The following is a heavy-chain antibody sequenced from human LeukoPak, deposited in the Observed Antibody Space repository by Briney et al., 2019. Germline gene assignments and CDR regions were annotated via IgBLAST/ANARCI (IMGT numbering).Heavy chain of an antibody. CDR2: IYYSGST. Sequence: SETLSLTCIVSGGSISINNYYWAWIRQPPGKGLEWVANIYYSGSTYYNPSLKSRVTISIDTSKNQFSLSLTSVTAADTAVYYCVRGRYSSGWFKDKNWFDPWGQGIPVTVSS. CDR3: VRGRYSSGWFKDKNWFDP. D-gene: IGHD6-19*01. CDR1: GGSISINNYY. V-gene: IGHV4-39*07. J-gene: IGHJ5*02.